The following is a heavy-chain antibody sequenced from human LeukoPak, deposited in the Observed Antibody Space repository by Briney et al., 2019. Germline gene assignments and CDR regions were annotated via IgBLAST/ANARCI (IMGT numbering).Heavy chain of an antibody. CDR2: INPNSGGT. CDR1: GYTFTGYY. Sequence: ASVKVSCKASGYTFTGYYMHWVRQAPGQGLEWMGWINPNSGGTNYAQKFQGRVTMTRDTSISTAYMELSRLRSDDTAVYYCASPKWELLHPSDAFDIWGQGTMVTVSS. CDR3: ASPKWELLHPSDAFDI. J-gene: IGHJ3*02. D-gene: IGHD1-26*01. V-gene: IGHV1-2*02.